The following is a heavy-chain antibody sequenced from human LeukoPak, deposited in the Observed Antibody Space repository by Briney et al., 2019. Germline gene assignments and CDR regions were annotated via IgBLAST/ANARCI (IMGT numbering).Heavy chain of an antibody. CDR3: ASQYSSSWGGLNY. Sequence: EALQISFKGSGYRFTSYWIGWGRPMPGKGVGGMGIIYPGDYDTRYSTSFQGQVTISDEKSITTAYLQWSSLKASDTAMYYCASQYSSSWGGLNYWGQGTLVTVSS. CDR2: IYPGDYDT. CDR1: GYRFTSYW. V-gene: IGHV5-51*01. J-gene: IGHJ4*02. D-gene: IGHD6-13*01.